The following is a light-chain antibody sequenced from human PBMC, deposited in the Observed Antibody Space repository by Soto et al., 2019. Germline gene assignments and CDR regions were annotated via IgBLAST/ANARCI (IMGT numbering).Light chain of an antibody. J-gene: IGKJ4*01. V-gene: IGKV3-20*01. CDR3: QHYDSSPGFT. CDR2: GAS. CDR1: QSFHTNY. Sequence: EIVLTQSPGTLSLSPGERATLSCRASQSFHTNYLAWYQHRPGQAPRLLIYGASIRASGIPERFSGRGSGTDFTLIISRLEPEDSAVYYCQHYDSSPGFTFGGGTKMEIK.